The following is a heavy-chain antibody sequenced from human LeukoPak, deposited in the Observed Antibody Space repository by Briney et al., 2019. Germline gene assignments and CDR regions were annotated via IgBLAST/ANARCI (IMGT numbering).Heavy chain of an antibody. CDR2: MSYDGFNK. CDR1: GFTFSSYA. Sequence: GGSQRLSCAASGFTFSSYAMHWVRQSLGKGLEWVAVMSYDGFNKYYADSVKGRFTISRDNSKNTLYLQMNSLRAEDTAVYYCAKTKGYSYGYYFDYWGQGTLVTVSS. J-gene: IGHJ4*02. D-gene: IGHD5-18*01. CDR3: AKTKGYSYGYYFDY. V-gene: IGHV3-30*18.